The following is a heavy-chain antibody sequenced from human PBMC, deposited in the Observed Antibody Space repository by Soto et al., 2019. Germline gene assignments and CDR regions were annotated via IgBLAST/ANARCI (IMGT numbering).Heavy chain of an antibody. CDR3: ARVMGSSWYKDYYYGMDV. V-gene: IGHV1-46*01. J-gene: IGHJ6*02. D-gene: IGHD6-13*01. CDR2: INPSGGST. Sequence: ASVKVSCKASGYTFTSYYMHWVRQAPGQGLEWMEIINPSGGSTSYAQKFQGRVTMTRDTSTSTVYMELSSLRSEDTAVYYCARVMGSSWYKDYYYGMDVWGQGTTVTVSS. CDR1: GYTFTSYY.